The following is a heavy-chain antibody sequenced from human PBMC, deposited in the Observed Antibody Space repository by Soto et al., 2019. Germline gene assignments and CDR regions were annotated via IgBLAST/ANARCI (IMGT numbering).Heavy chain of an antibody. J-gene: IGHJ6*02. CDR1: GVSISSSNW. V-gene: IGHV4-4*02. CDR3: ARAGGLVVVAATPFYGMDV. CDR2: IYHSGST. Sequence: SETLSLTCAVSGVSISSSNWWRWVRQPPGKGLEWIGEIYHSGSTNYNPSLKSRVTISVDKSKNQFSLKLSSVTAADTAVYYCARAGGLVVVAATPFYGMDVWGQGTTVT. D-gene: IGHD2-15*01.